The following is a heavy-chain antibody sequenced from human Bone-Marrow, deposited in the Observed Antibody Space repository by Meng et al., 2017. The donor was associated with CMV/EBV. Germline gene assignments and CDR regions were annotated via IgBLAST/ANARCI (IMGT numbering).Heavy chain of an antibody. CDR1: GFTFSSYS. J-gene: IGHJ6*02. CDR2: INSDGSST. Sequence: GESLKISCAASGFTFSSYSMNWVRQAPGKGLVWVSRINSDGSSTSYADSVKGRFTISRDNAKNTLYLQMNSLRAEDTAVYYCASGILPWNYYYGMDVWGQGTTVPSP. CDR3: ASGILPWNYYYGMDV. V-gene: IGHV3-74*01. D-gene: IGHD1-14*01.